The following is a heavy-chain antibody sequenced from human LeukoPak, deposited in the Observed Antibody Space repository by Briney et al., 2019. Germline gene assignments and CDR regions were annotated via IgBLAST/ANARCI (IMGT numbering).Heavy chain of an antibody. V-gene: IGHV4-30-4*01. CDR2: IYYSGST. CDR3: ARDVNSGSSLVGL. J-gene: IGHJ4*02. D-gene: IGHD1-26*01. CDR1: GGSISSGDYY. Sequence: SETLSLTCTVSGGSISSGDYYWSWIRQPPGKGLEWIGYIYYSGSTYYNPSLKSRVTISVDTSKNQFSLKLSSVTAADTAVYYCARDVNSGSSLVGLWGQGTLVTVSS.